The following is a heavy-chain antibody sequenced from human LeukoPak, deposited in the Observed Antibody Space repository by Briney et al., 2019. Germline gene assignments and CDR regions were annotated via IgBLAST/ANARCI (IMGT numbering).Heavy chain of an antibody. V-gene: IGHV4-61*02. CDR1: GGSITSGSYY. D-gene: IGHD1-26*01. CDR3: ARAFELYLFDP. Sequence: PSQTLSLTCTVSGGSITSGSYYWTWIRQPAGKGLEGIGRIYPSGSTNYNPSLKSRVTISVDTSKSQFSLRVTSVTAADTAVYYCARAFELYLFDPWGQGTLVTVSS. CDR2: IYPSGST. J-gene: IGHJ5*02.